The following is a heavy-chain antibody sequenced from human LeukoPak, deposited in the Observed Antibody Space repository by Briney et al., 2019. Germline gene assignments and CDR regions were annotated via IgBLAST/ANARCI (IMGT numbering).Heavy chain of an antibody. D-gene: IGHD1-26*01. J-gene: IGHJ6*03. CDR2: ISRSGST. Sequence: SETLSLTCAVSDYSISSGYHWGWIRQPPEKGLEWIGSISRSGSTYYSPSLKGRVTMSVDSSKNEFSLNLSSVTAADTAVYYCARGYIGNSGRYYYYYMDVWGKGTTVTVS. V-gene: IGHV4-38-2*01. CDR3: ARGYIGNSGRYYYYYMDV. CDR1: DYSISSGYH.